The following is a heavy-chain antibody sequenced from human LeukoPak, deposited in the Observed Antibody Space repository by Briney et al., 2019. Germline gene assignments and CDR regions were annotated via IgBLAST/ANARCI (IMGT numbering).Heavy chain of an antibody. CDR2: ISSSSSHI. D-gene: IGHD1-26*01. Sequence: GGSLRLSCAASGFTFSSYGMSWVRQAPGKGLEWVSFISSSSSHIYYADSVKGRFTMSRDNAKNSLYLQMNSLRAEDTAVYYCARAFGGSFLDYWGQGTLVTVSS. CDR1: GFTFSSYG. J-gene: IGHJ4*02. V-gene: IGHV3-21*06. CDR3: ARAFGGSFLDY.